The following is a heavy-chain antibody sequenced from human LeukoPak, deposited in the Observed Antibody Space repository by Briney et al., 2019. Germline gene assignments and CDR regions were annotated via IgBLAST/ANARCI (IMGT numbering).Heavy chain of an antibody. D-gene: IGHD3-10*01. V-gene: IGHV1-69*13. J-gene: IGHJ6*02. CDR1: GGTFSSYA. CDR3: ARANWDGSDYYGMDI. Sequence: SVKVSCKASGGTFSSYAISWVRQAPGQGLEWMGGIIPIFGTANYAQKFQGRVTITADESTSRAYMELSSLRSEDTAVYYCARANWDGSDYYGMDIWGQGTTVTVSS. CDR2: IIPIFGTA.